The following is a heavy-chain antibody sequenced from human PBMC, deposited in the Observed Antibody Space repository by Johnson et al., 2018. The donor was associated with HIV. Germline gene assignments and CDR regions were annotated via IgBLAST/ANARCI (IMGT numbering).Heavy chain of an antibody. CDR1: GFNVSSNY. J-gene: IGHJ3*02. CDR2: IYSGGTT. V-gene: IGHV3-66*01. CDR3: ARDNDAFDI. Sequence: VQLMESGGGLVKPGGSLRLSCAASGFNVSSNYMSWVRQAPGKGLEWVSIIYSGGTTNYADSVKGRFTISRDTSQNTVFLQMNSLRAEDTAVNYCARDNDAFDIWGQGTMVTVSS.